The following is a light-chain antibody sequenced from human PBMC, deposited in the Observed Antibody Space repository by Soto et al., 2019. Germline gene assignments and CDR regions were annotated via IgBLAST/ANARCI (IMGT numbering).Light chain of an antibody. CDR1: SSNIGSNT. CDR2: SNN. CDR3: AAWDDSLNGPV. V-gene: IGLV1-44*01. J-gene: IGLJ3*02. Sequence: QSALTRPPSASGTPGQGVTISCSGSSSNIGSNTVNWYQQLPGTAPKLLIYSNNQRPSGVPDRFSGSKSGTSASLAISGLQSEDEADYYCAAWDDSLNGPVFGGGTKVTV.